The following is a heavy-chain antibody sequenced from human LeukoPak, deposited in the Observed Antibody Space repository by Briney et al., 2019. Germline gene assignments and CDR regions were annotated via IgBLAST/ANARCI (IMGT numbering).Heavy chain of an antibody. V-gene: IGHV3-23*01. Sequence: GGTLRLSCAASGFTFSSYGMSWVRQAPGKGLEWVSAISGSGGSTYYADSVKGRFTISRDNSKNTLYLQMNSLRAEDTAVYYCAKGAEYYYDSSHHPYYFDYWGQGTLVTVSS. J-gene: IGHJ4*02. D-gene: IGHD3-22*01. CDR1: GFTFSSYG. CDR3: AKGAEYYYDSSHHPYYFDY. CDR2: ISGSGGST.